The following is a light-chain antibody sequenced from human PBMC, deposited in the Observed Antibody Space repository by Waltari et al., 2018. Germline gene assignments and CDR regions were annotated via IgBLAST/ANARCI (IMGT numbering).Light chain of an antibody. CDR1: ESVSNY. Sequence: EVVLTPSPVTLSLAAGERATLSCRASESVSNYLAWYQQKPGQSPTLLLFDTSKRATGIPARFSGSGYGTDFTLTINNLEAEDFALYYCQQGSILPLTFGGGTKVEI. CDR2: DTS. V-gene: IGKV3-11*01. J-gene: IGKJ4*01. CDR3: QQGSILPLT.